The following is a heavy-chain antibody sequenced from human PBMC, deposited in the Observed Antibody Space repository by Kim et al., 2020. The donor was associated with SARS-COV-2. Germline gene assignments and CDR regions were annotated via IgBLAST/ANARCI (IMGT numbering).Heavy chain of an antibody. CDR3: ARHGSSYEYFFDY. D-gene: IGHD6-13*01. Sequence: NPALKSRVTISGDTSKNQFSLKLSSVTAADTALYYCARHGSSYEYFFDYWGQGSLVTVSS. J-gene: IGHJ4*02. V-gene: IGHV4-61*07.